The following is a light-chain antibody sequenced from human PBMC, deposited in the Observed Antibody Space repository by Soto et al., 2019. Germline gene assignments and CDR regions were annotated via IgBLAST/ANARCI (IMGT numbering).Light chain of an antibody. Sequence: QSVLTQPPSASWTPGQKVTISFSGSSSKNGSNTVNWYQQLPGTAPKLLIYSNNQRPSGVPDRFSGSKSGTSASLAISGLQSEDEADYYCAAWNDSLNGYVFGTGPKVTVL. J-gene: IGLJ1*01. CDR3: AAWNDSLNGYV. CDR1: SSKNGSNT. V-gene: IGLV1-44*01. CDR2: SNN.